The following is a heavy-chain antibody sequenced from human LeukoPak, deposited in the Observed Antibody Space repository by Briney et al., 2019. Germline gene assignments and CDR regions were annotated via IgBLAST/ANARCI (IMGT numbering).Heavy chain of an antibody. Sequence: QTGGSLRLSCAASGFTFSSYEMNWVRQAPGKGLEWVSYISSSGSTIYYADSVKGRFTISRDNAKNSLYLQMNSLRADDTAVYYCARDLYQLLLGSPHDYWGQGTLVTVSS. CDR2: ISSSGSTI. V-gene: IGHV3-48*03. CDR3: ARDLYQLLLGSPHDY. CDR1: GFTFSSYE. J-gene: IGHJ4*02. D-gene: IGHD2-2*01.